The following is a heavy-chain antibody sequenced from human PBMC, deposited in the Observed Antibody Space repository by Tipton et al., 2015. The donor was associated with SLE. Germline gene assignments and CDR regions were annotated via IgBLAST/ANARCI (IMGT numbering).Heavy chain of an antibody. CDR3: ARHAGGYDFEDYFDY. CDR2: IYYSGST. Sequence: TLSLTCTVSGGSISSSSYYWGWIRQPPGKGLEWSGSIYYSGSTYYNPSLKSRVTISVDTSKNQFSLKLSSVTAADTAVYYCARHAGGYDFEDYFDYWGQGTLVTVSS. D-gene: IGHD5-12*01. V-gene: IGHV4-39*07. J-gene: IGHJ4*02. CDR1: GGSISSSSYY.